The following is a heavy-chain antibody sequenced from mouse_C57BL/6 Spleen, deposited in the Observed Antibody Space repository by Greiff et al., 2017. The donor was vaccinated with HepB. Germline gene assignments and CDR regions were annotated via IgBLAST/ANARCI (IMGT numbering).Heavy chain of an antibody. CDR1: GFTFSSYA. J-gene: IGHJ2*01. V-gene: IGHV5-4*01. Sequence: EVKLVESGGGLVKPGGSLKLSCAASGFTFSSYAMSWVRQTPEKRLEWVATISDGGSYTYYPDNVKGRFTISRDNAKNNLYLQMSHLKSEDTAMYYCARDDGYYEGGFDYWGQGTTLTVSS. CDR2: ISDGGSYT. CDR3: ARDDGYYEGGFDY. D-gene: IGHD2-3*01.